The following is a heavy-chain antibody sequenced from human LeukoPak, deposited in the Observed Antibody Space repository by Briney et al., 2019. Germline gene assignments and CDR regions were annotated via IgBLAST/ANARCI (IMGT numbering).Heavy chain of an antibody. D-gene: IGHD3-22*01. J-gene: IGHJ4*02. V-gene: IGHV4-4*07. CDR1: GGSISSYY. CDR2: LYTSGST. CDR3: ARGGSSGYYYG. Sequence: SETLSLTCTVPGGSISSYYWSWIRQPAGKGLEWIGRLYTSGSTNYNPSLKSRVTMSVDTSKNQFSLKLTSMTAADTAVYYCARGGSSGYYYGWGQGTLVTVSS.